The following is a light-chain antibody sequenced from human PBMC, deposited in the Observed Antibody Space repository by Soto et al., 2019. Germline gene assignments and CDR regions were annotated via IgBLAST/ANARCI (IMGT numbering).Light chain of an antibody. CDR2: QDN. CDR3: QAWDSSTVV. J-gene: IGLJ2*01. V-gene: IGLV3-1*01. Sequence: SYELTQPPSVSVSPGQTASITCSGDKLGDKYACWYQQKPGQSPVLVIYQDNKRPSGIPEGFSGSNSGNTATLTISGTQAMDEADYYCQAWDSSTVVFGGGTKLTVL. CDR1: KLGDKY.